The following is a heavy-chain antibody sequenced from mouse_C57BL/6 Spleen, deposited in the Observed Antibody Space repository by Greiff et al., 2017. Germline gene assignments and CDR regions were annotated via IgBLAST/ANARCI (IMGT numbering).Heavy chain of an antibody. Sequence: VMLVESGPELVKPGASVKISCKASGYAFSSSWMNWLKQRPGKGLEWIGRIYPGDGDTNYNGKFKGQATLTADKSSRTAYMQLSSLTSEDSAVYFCARTTMTSYYLDYWGQGTTLTVSS. V-gene: IGHV1-82*01. J-gene: IGHJ2*01. CDR3: ARTTMTSYYLDY. CDR1: GYAFSSSW. D-gene: IGHD2-4*01. CDR2: IYPGDGDT.